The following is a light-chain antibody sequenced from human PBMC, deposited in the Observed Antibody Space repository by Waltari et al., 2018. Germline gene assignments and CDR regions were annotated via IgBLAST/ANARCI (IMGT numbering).Light chain of an antibody. CDR3: QQYNGYFTWT. CDR2: GAS. J-gene: IGKJ1*01. V-gene: IGKV1-5*01. CDR1: QNIRAW. Sequence: DVQMTQSPSTLSASVGDRVTITCRASQNIRAWLAWDQQRPGKAPRLLIYGASTLQTGVPARFSGSGSGTEFTLTINSLQPDDFATYYCQQYNGYFTWTFGQGTKVEIK.